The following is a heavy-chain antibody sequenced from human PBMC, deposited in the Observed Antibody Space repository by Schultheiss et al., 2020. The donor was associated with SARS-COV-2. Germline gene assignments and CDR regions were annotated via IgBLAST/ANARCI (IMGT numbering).Heavy chain of an antibody. Sequence: GSLRLSCAASGFTFSNAWMSWVRQAPGKGLEWVGSIYYSGSTYYNPSLKSRVTISVDTSKNQFSLKLSSVTAADTAVYYCARLGAAAVGFQHWGQGTLVTVSS. CDR2: IYYSGST. V-gene: IGHV4-38-2*01. CDR1: GFTFSNAW. J-gene: IGHJ1*01. CDR3: ARLGAAAVGFQH. D-gene: IGHD6-13*01.